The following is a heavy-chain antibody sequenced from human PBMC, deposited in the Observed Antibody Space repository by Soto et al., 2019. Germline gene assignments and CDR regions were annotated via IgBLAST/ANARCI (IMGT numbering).Heavy chain of an antibody. V-gene: IGHV1-3*01. CDR2: INGVNGNT. CDR3: ARGSNAGLDY. D-gene: IGHD4-4*01. Sequence: QVQVVQSGAEVNKPGASVKVSCKASGYTFRAYSMNWVRQAPGQRLERMGWINGVNGNTEYSQTFQGRVTITRDTSASIAYMERSSLRPEDTAVYYCARGSNAGLDYWGQGTLVTVSS. CDR1: GYTFRAYS. J-gene: IGHJ4*02.